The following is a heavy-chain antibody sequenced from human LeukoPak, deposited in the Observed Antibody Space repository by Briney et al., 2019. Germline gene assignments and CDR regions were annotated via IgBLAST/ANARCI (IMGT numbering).Heavy chain of an antibody. D-gene: IGHD3-10*01. CDR1: GFTFSDYY. CDR3: ARRGYYYGSGSF. J-gene: IGHJ4*02. V-gene: IGHV4-34*01. CDR2: INHSGST. Sequence: GSLRLSCAASGFTFSDYYMSWIRQPPGKGLEWIGEINHSGSTNYNPSLKSRVTISVDTSKNQFSLKLSSVTAADTAVYYCARRGYYYGSGSFWGQGTLVTVSS.